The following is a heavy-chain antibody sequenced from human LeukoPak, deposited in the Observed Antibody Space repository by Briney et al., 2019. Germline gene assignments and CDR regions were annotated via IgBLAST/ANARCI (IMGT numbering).Heavy chain of an antibody. CDR1: GGSISSSSYY. V-gene: IGHV4-39*07. CDR3: ARESTTVAGTFDY. Sequence: SETLSLTCTVSGGSISSSSYYWGWIRQPPGKGLEWIGSIFYSGSTYYNPSLKSRVTISVDTSKNQFSLKLSSVTAADTAMYCCARESTTVAGTFDYWGQGTLVTVSS. CDR2: IFYSGST. J-gene: IGHJ4*02. D-gene: IGHD6-19*01.